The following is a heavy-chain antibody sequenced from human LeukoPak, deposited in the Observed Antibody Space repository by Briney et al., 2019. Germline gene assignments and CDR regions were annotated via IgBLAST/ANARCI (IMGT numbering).Heavy chain of an antibody. V-gene: IGHV7-4-1*02. CDR3: ARDFSRDGYNFGGGVDY. Sequence: ASVKVSCKASGYTFTSYAMNWVRQAPGQGLEWMGWINTNTGNPTYAQGFTGRFVFSLDTSVSTAYLQISSLKAEDTAVYYCARDFSRDGYNFGGGVDYWGQGTLVTVSS. CDR1: GYTFTSYA. J-gene: IGHJ4*02. D-gene: IGHD5-24*01. CDR2: INTNTGNP.